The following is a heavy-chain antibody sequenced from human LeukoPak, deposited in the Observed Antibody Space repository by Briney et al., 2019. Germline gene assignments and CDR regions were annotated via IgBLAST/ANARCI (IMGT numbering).Heavy chain of an antibody. J-gene: IGHJ4*02. Sequence: GGSLRLSCAASGFTFDDYAMHWVRQAPGKGLEWVSGISWNSGSIGYADSVKGRFTISRDNAKNSLYLQMNSLRAEDMALYYCAKGFYGDYVSGFDYWGQGTLVTAPS. CDR1: GFTFDDYA. CDR2: ISWNSGSI. D-gene: IGHD4-17*01. V-gene: IGHV3-9*03. CDR3: AKGFYGDYVSGFDY.